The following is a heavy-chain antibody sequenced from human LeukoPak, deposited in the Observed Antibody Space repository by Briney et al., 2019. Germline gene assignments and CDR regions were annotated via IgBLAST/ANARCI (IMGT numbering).Heavy chain of an antibody. V-gene: IGHV3-23*01. CDR3: AKGGEWELPPDY. CDR1: GFTFSSYS. Sequence: GGSLRLSCAASGFTFSSYSMNWVRQAPGKGLEWVSAISGSGGSTYYADSVKGRFTISRDNSKNTLYLQMNSLRAEDTAVYYCAKGGEWELPPDYWGQGTLVTVSS. J-gene: IGHJ4*02. CDR2: ISGSGGST. D-gene: IGHD1-26*01.